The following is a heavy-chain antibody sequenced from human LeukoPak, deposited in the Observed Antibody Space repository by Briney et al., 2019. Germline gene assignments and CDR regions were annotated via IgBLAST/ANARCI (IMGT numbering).Heavy chain of an antibody. Sequence: ASVKVSCKASGGTFSSYAISWVRQAPGQGLEWMGRIIPILGIANYAQKFQGRVTITADKSTSTAYMELSSLRSEDTAVYYCAKDRPINLHYFDYWGQGTLVTVSS. V-gene: IGHV1-69*04. CDR1: GGTFSSYA. CDR2: IIPILGIA. CDR3: AKDRPINLHYFDY. J-gene: IGHJ4*02.